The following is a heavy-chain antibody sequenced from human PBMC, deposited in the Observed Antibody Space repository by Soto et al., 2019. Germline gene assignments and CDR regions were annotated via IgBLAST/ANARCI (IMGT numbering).Heavy chain of an antibody. CDR3: ANGREGTGSAVPFDS. D-gene: IGHD2-15*01. V-gene: IGHV3-30*18. CDR1: GFIFSNSG. J-gene: IGHJ5*01. Sequence: QVQLVESGGGVVQPGRSLRLSCAASGFIFSNSGMHWVRQAPGKGLEWVAGISSDGSNRYFADSMKGRFTISRDNSKNTLYLQTNSLISEDTAVYYCANGREGTGSAVPFDSWGQGTLVTVSS. CDR2: ISSDGSNR.